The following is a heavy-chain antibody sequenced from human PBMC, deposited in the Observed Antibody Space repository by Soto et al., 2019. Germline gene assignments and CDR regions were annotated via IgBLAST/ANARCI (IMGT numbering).Heavy chain of an antibody. CDR1: GGSISSGGYY. V-gene: IGHV4-31*02. CDR3: ARVSATVTIYYFDY. Sequence: SETLSLTCTVSGGSISSGGYYWSWIPQHPGKGLEWIGYIYYSGSTYYNPSLKSRVTISVDTSKNQFSLKLSSVTAADTAVYYCARVSATVTIYYFDYWGQGTLVTVPQ. J-gene: IGHJ4*02. CDR2: IYYSGST. D-gene: IGHD4-17*01.